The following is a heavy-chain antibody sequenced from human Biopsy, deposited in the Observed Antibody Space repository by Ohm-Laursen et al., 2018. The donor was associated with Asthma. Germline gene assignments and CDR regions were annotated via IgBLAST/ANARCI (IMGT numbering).Heavy chain of an antibody. CDR1: GFTLTTYA. V-gene: IGHV3-30*03. J-gene: IGHJ6*02. CDR3: ARDVVWFREVGGMDV. Sequence: SLRLSCAATGFTLTTYAIHWVRQAPGKGLEWVAVISYDGSTKYSADSVKGRFIVSRDISKNILSLQMNSLRPEDTAVYYCARDVVWFREVGGMDVWGQGTTVNVSS. CDR2: ISYDGSTK. D-gene: IGHD3-10*01.